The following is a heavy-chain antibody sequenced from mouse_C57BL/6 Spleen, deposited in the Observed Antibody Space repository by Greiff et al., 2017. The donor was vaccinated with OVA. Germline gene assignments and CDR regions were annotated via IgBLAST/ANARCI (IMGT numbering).Heavy chain of an antibody. V-gene: IGHV2-6*03. CDR3: AIYYDYGPYYAMDY. Sequence: QVQLKESGPGLVAPSQSLSITCTVSGFSLTSYGVHWVRQPPGKGLEWLVVIWSDGSTTYNSALKSRLSISKDNSKSQVFLKMNSLQTDDTAMYYCAIYYDYGPYYAMDYWGQGTSVTVSS. CDR2: IWSDGST. CDR1: GFSLTSYG. D-gene: IGHD2-4*01. J-gene: IGHJ4*01.